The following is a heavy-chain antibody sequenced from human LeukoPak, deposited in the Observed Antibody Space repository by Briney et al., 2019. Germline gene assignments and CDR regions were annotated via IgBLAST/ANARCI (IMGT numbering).Heavy chain of an antibody. V-gene: IGHV4-61*02. CDR2: IYTSGST. CDR1: GGSISSGSYY. J-gene: IGHJ5*02. D-gene: IGHD3-10*01. CDR3: ARESMVRGGKQNWFDP. Sequence: SETLSLTCTVSGGSISSGSYYWRWIRQPAGKGLEWIGRIYTSGSTNYNPSLKSRVTISVDTSKNQFSLKLSSVTAADTAVYYCARESMVRGGKQNWFDPWGQGTLVTVSS.